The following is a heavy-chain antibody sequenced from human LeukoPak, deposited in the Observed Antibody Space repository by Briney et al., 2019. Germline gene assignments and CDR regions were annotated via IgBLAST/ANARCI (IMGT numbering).Heavy chain of an antibody. J-gene: IGHJ4*02. Sequence: GGSLRLSCAASGFTFSSFWMNWVRQPPGKGLEWVANIKQDGTEKYYVDSVKGRFTISRDNAKNSFYLQMNSLRVEDTAIYYCAKVAHYYYGSESYYFFEHWGQGTPVTASS. CDR3: AKVAHYYYGSESYYFFEH. CDR1: GFTFSSFW. V-gene: IGHV3-7*01. D-gene: IGHD3-10*01. CDR2: IKQDGTEK.